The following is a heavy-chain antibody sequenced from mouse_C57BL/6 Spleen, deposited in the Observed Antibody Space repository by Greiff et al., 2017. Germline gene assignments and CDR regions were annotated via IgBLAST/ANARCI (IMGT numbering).Heavy chain of an antibody. D-gene: IGHD1-1*01. CDR3: TTEFITTVGEGEN. V-gene: IGHV14-1*01. CDR2: IDPEDGDT. CDR1: GFNIKDYY. J-gene: IGHJ2*01. Sequence: EVQLQQSGAELVRPGASVKLSCTASGFNIKDYYMHWVKQSPEQGLEWIGRIDPEDGDTEYAPKFPGKATMTADTSSHTAYLQLSSLTSDDTAVYYCTTEFITTVGEGENWGQGTTLTVSS.